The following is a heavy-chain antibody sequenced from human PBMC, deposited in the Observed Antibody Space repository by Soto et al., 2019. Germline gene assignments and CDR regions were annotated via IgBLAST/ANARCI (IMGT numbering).Heavy chain of an antibody. Sequence: QVQLVQSGGEVKKPGASVKVSCKASGYSFGIFGMNWVRQSPGLGLEWMGWISPYNGKTEIAEKFQRPVSLAMSTSTCTAFMEGRTLRSEETAVYFCARDPHEYWSSYSFDPWGQGALVSVSS. CDR2: ISPYNGKT. CDR1: GYSFGIFG. CDR3: ARDPHEYWSSYSFDP. V-gene: IGHV1-18*04. D-gene: IGHD3-3*01. J-gene: IGHJ5*02.